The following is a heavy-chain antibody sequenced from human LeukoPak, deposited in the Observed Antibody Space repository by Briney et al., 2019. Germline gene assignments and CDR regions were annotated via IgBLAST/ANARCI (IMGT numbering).Heavy chain of an antibody. D-gene: IGHD3-10*01. CDR1: GYTFTSYG. V-gene: IGHV1-8*02. CDR3: ARANYGSGSYHPYYYYMDV. Sequence: ASVKVSCKASGYTFTSYGISWVRQATGQGLEWMGWMNPNSGNTGYAERFQGRVTMTRNTSISTAYMELSSLRSEDTAVYYCARANYGSGSYHPYYYYMDVWGQGTTVTVSS. CDR2: MNPNSGNT. J-gene: IGHJ6*03.